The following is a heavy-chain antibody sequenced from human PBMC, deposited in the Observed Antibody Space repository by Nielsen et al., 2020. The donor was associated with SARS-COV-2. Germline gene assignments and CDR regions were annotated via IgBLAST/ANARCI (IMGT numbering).Heavy chain of an antibody. Sequence: GESLKISCAASGFTFSSYEMNWVRQAPGKGLEWVSYISSSGSTIYYADSVKGRFTISRDNAKNSLYLQMNSLRAEDTAVYYCARSISPGTTVTRGMDVWGQGTTVTVSS. V-gene: IGHV3-48*03. J-gene: IGHJ6*02. CDR2: ISSSGSTI. CDR3: ARSISPGTTVTRGMDV. CDR1: GFTFSSYE. D-gene: IGHD4-17*01.